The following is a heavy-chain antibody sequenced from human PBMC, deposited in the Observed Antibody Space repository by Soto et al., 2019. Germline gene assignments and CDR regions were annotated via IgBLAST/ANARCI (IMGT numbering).Heavy chain of an antibody. D-gene: IGHD3-22*01. CDR3: ARDNRSGYYFDY. J-gene: IGHJ4*02. Sequence: SETLSLTCIVSGGSISSYYWSWIRQPPGKGLEWIGYIYYSGSTYYNPSLKSRVTISVDMSKSQFSLKLSSVTAADTAVYYCARDNRSGYYFDYWGQGTLVTVSS. V-gene: IGHV4-59*12. CDR1: GGSISSYY. CDR2: IYYSGST.